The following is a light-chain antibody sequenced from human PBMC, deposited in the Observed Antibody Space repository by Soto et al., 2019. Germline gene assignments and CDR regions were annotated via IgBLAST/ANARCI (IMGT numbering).Light chain of an antibody. Sequence: IFITHSPSTLSVSPGERATFSCRASQSVNTNLAWYQLKPGQAPRLLVDCASIRATGIPARFSGSGSGTEYSLTISRLEPEDFAVYYCQQYGSSGTFGQGTKVDIK. J-gene: IGKJ1*01. V-gene: IGKV3-15*01. CDR2: CAS. CDR3: QQYGSSGT. CDR1: QSVNTN.